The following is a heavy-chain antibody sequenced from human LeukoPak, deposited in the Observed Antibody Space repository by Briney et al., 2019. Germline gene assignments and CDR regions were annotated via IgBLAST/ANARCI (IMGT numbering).Heavy chain of an antibody. Sequence: SETLSLTCTVSGDSISNRNHYWGWIRQPPGKGLEWIGSIYYSGSTYYKPSLKSRVTISVDTSRNQFSVKLKSVTAADTAVYYCARAAAGIFVSWFDPWGQGTLVTVSS. V-gene: IGHV4-39*07. CDR3: ARAAAGIFVSWFDP. D-gene: IGHD6-13*01. CDR1: GDSISNRNHY. J-gene: IGHJ5*02. CDR2: IYYSGST.